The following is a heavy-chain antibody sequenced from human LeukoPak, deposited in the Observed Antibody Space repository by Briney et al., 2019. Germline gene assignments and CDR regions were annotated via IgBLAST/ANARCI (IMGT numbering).Heavy chain of an antibody. D-gene: IGHD3-10*01. CDR2: ISYDGSNK. Sequence: PGGSLRLSCAATGLSVSSNFMSWVRQAPGKGLEWVAVISYDGSNKYYADSVKGRFTISRDNSKNTLYLQMNSLRAEDTAVYYCARDLQALLWFGELSAFDIWGQGTMVTVSS. J-gene: IGHJ3*02. V-gene: IGHV3-30-3*01. CDR1: GLSVSSNF. CDR3: ARDLQALLWFGELSAFDI.